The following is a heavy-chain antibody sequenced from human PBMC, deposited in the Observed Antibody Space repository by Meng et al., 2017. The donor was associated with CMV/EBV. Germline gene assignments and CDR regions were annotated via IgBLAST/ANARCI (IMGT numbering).Heavy chain of an antibody. J-gene: IGHJ4*02. Sequence: TCAVYGGSFSGTYASWIRQTPGEGVEWIGEINHSTPPPYHPSVKRQVTISVDTSKNQFSLKLSSATAADTAVYYYARGQRWLQPIDYWGQGTLVTVSS. CDR3: ARGQRWLQPIDY. V-gene: IGHV4-34*01. CDR1: GGSFSGTY. CDR2: INHSTPP. D-gene: IGHD5-24*01.